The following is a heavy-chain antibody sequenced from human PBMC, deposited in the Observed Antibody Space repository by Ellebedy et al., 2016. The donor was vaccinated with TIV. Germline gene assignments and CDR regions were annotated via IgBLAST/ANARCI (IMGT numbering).Heavy chain of an antibody. Sequence: GGSLRLXXVVSGFTSGINAMSWVRQAPGKGLEWVAEVSSTGGRTTYAGSVKGRFTISRDTSKNTVYLQLNTLSVEDTAVYYCAKGPYDRSASEFDSWGQGTLVTVSS. D-gene: IGHD3-22*01. V-gene: IGHV3-23*01. CDR2: VSSTGGRT. J-gene: IGHJ4*02. CDR1: GFTSGINA. CDR3: AKGPYDRSASEFDS.